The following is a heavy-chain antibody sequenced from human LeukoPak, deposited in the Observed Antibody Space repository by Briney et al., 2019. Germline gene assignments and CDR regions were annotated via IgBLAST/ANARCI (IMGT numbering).Heavy chain of an antibody. CDR1: GFSFSSYG. J-gene: IGHJ4*02. CDR2: ISYDGSNK. D-gene: IGHD3-10*01. Sequence: GGSLRLSCAASGFSFSSYGMHWVRQAPGKGLEWVAVISYDGSNKYYADSVKGRFTISRDNSKNTLYLQMNSLRAEDTAVYYCAKLVVRGVYPFDYWGQGTLVTVSS. V-gene: IGHV3-30*18. CDR3: AKLVVRGVYPFDY.